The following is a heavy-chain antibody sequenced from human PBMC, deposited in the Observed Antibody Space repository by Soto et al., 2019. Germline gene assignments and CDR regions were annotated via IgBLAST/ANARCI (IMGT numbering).Heavy chain of an antibody. Sequence: ASVKVSCKASGYTFTGYTMNWVRQAPGQRLEWMGWINPDNGNTKSSQKFQDRVIITRDTSASTAYMELRSLRSEDTAVYYCARSSGGVFGIIIEGSNWLAPWGQGSLVTVSS. D-gene: IGHD3-16*02. J-gene: IGHJ5*02. CDR1: GYTFTGYT. V-gene: IGHV1-3*01. CDR2: INPDNGNT. CDR3: ARSSGGVFGIIIEGSNWLAP.